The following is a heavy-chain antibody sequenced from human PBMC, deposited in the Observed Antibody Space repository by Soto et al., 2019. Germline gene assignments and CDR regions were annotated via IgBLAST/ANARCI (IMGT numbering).Heavy chain of an antibody. D-gene: IGHD6-13*01. J-gene: IGHJ6*02. V-gene: IGHV1-69*18. CDR2: IVPVFPSV. CDR1: GGAFNNYA. Sequence: QVQLVQSGAEVKRPVSSVKVSCKASGGAFNNYAIYWVRQAPGQGLEWLGTIVPVFPSVYYDPRFQGRLPITADGSTDTVYMMLTSLKSEDTAVYYCAREMPSTAAAYFYYGLNVWGQGTSVTVSS. CDR3: AREMPSTAAAYFYYGLNV.